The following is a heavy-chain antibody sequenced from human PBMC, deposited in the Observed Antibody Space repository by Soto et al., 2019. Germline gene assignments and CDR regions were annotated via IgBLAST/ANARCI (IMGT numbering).Heavy chain of an antibody. D-gene: IGHD1-1*01. J-gene: IGHJ1*01. CDR1: GFTFSAYL. Sequence: EVLLVESGGGLVQPGGSLRLSCAASGFTFSAYLMIWVRQAPGKGLEWVANIKHDGSERYYVDSVKGRFTNSRDNAKNSLYLQMDSLRAEDTAVYYCAREGQVERFRYWGQGTLVTVSS. CDR3: AREGQVERFRY. CDR2: IKHDGSER. V-gene: IGHV3-7*01.